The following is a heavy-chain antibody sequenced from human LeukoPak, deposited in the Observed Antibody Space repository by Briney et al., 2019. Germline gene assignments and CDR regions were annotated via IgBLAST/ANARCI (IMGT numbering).Heavy chain of an antibody. Sequence: SETLSLTCAVYGGSFSGYYWSWIRQPPGKGLEWIGEINHSGSTNYNPSLKSRVTISVDTSKNQFSLKLSSVTAADTAVYYCARHRDTAMVKNYYYYMDVWGKGTTVTTSS. CDR1: GGSFSGYY. J-gene: IGHJ6*03. D-gene: IGHD5-18*01. CDR2: INHSGST. CDR3: ARHRDTAMVKNYYYYMDV. V-gene: IGHV4-34*01.